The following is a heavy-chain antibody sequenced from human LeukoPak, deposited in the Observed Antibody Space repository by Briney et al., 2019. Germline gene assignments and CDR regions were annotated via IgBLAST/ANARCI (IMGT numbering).Heavy chain of an antibody. J-gene: IGHJ3*02. CDR1: GFTFNSYA. D-gene: IGHD6-13*01. CDR3: AKDQYSSSWYLAFDI. CDR2: ISYDGSNK. V-gene: IGHV3-30*04. Sequence: GTSLRLSCAASGFTFNSYAMHWVRQAPGKGLEWVAVISYDGSNKYYADSVKGRFTISRDNSKNTLYLQMNSLRAEDTAVYYCAKDQYSSSWYLAFDIWGQGTMVTVSS.